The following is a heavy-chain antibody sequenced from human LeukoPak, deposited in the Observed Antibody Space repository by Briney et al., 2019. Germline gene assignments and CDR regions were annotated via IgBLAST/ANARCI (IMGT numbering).Heavy chain of an antibody. CDR1: GFTFSSYA. D-gene: IGHD3-22*01. Sequence: GRSLRLSCAASGFTFSSYAMHWVRQAPGKGLEWVAVISYDGSNKYYADSVKGRFTISRDNSKNTLYLQMNSLRAEDTAVYYCAREGQVSMIVVVIYYYCYYMDVWGKGTTVTVSS. CDR3: AREGQVSMIVVVIYYYCYYMDV. J-gene: IGHJ6*03. CDR2: ISYDGSNK. V-gene: IGHV3-30*04.